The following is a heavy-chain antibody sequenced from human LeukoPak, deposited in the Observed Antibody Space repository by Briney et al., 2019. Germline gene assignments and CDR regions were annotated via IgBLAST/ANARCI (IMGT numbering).Heavy chain of an antibody. CDR3: ARDYPEPLNVRRGDY. CDR1: GFTFSDYY. J-gene: IGHJ4*02. CDR2: ISSSGSTI. Sequence: GGSLRLSCAASGFTFSDYYMSWIRQAPGKGLEWVSYISSSGSTIYYADSVKGRFTISRDNAKNSLYLQMNSLRAEDTAVYYCARDYPEPLNVRRGDYWGQGTLVTVSS. D-gene: IGHD3-10*01. V-gene: IGHV3-11*04.